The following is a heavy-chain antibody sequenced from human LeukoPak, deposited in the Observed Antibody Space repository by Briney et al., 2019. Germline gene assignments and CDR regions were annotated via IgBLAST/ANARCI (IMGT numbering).Heavy chain of an antibody. J-gene: IGHJ4*02. Sequence: SETLSLTCTVSGGSVSSYYWSWIRQPPGKGLEWIGEINHSGSTNYNPSLKSRVTISVDTSKNQFSLKLSSVTAADTAVYYCARGRSYYDSSGYEDFDYWGQGTLVTVSS. CDR1: GGSVSSYY. CDR2: INHSGST. CDR3: ARGRSYYDSSGYEDFDY. D-gene: IGHD3-22*01. V-gene: IGHV4-34*01.